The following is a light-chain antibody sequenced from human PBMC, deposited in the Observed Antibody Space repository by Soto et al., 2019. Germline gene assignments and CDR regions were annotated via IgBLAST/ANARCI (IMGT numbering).Light chain of an antibody. CDR2: AAS. J-gene: IGKJ1*01. Sequence: DIQMTQCPSSLSASVGDRVTITCRASQSISSYLNWYQQKPGKAPKLLIYAASSLQSGVPSRFSGSGSGTDFTLTISSLQPEDFATYYCQQSYSTLRTFGQGTKVDIK. CDR1: QSISSY. V-gene: IGKV1-39*01. CDR3: QQSYSTLRT.